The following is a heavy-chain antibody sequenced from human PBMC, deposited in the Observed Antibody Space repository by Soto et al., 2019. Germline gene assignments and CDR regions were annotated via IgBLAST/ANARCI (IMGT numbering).Heavy chain of an antibody. CDR3: ARAPITIFGVVIMNFDY. V-gene: IGHV4-59*01. CDR2: IYYSGST. Sequence: SETMSLTCTVAGGSISSYDWSWIRQPPGKGLEWIGYIYYSGSTNYNPSLKSRVTISVDTSKNQFSLKLSSVTAADTAVYYCARAPITIFGVVIMNFDYWGQGTLVTVSS. D-gene: IGHD3-3*01. J-gene: IGHJ4*02. CDR1: GGSISSYD.